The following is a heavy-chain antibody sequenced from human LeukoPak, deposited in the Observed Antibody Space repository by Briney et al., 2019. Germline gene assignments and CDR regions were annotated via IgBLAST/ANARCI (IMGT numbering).Heavy chain of an antibody. Sequence: SETLSLTCAVYGGSFSGYYWSWIRQPPGKGLEWIGEINHSGSTNYNPSLKSRVTISVDASKNQFSLKLSSVTAADTAVYYCARGWSYYGSGSYYFDYWGQGTLVTVSS. J-gene: IGHJ4*02. CDR1: GGSFSGYY. CDR2: INHSGST. CDR3: ARGWSYYGSGSYYFDY. D-gene: IGHD3-10*01. V-gene: IGHV4-34*01.